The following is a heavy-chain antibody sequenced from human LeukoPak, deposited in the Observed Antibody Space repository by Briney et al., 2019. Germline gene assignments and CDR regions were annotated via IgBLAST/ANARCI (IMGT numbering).Heavy chain of an antibody. CDR2: INPSGGST. J-gene: IGHJ4*02. CDR1: GYTFTSCY. V-gene: IGHV1-46*01. Sequence: ASVKVSCKASGYTFTSCYMHWVRQAPGQGLEWMGIINPSGGSTSYAQKFQGRVTMTRDMSTSTVYMELSSLRSEDTAVYYCASGPVAGIFDYWGQGTLVTVSS. D-gene: IGHD6-19*01. CDR3: ASGPVAGIFDY.